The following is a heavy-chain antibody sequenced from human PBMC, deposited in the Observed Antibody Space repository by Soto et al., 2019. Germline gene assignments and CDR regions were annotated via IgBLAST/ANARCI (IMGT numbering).Heavy chain of an antibody. Sequence: GGSLRLSCVASGFTFSVYAMSWVRQAPGKGLEWVSAIGGSGGNTFYADSVKGRFTMSRDNSKNTLYLQMNSLRAEDTAVYYCARDRGNLDVWGQGTTVTVSS. D-gene: IGHD6-25*01. J-gene: IGHJ6*02. CDR1: GFTFSVYA. CDR2: IGGSGGNT. CDR3: ARDRGNLDV. V-gene: IGHV3-23*01.